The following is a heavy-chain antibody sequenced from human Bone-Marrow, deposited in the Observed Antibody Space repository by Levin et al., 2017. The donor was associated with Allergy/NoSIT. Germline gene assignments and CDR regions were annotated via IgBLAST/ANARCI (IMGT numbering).Heavy chain of an antibody. CDR3: AKVVRLVWSGIQAGGYFDL. V-gene: IGHV3-23*01. J-gene: IGHJ2*01. Sequence: GGSLRLSCAASGFTFSNYAMTWVRQAPGKGLEWVSSITNSGGSTFNADSVKGRFSISRDNSRNTLFLQMNSLTAADTALYYCAKVVRLVWSGIQAGGYFDLWGRGTLVTVSS. D-gene: IGHD3-3*01. CDR2: ITNSGGST. CDR1: GFTFSNYA.